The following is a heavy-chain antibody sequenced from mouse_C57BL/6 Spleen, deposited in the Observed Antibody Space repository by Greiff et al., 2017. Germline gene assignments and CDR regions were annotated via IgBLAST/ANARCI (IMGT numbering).Heavy chain of an antibody. CDR2: IYPRSGNT. CDR3: ARRDYDYGEGAMDY. J-gene: IGHJ4*01. CDR1: GYTFTSYG. V-gene: IGHV1-81*01. D-gene: IGHD2-4*01. Sequence: LQESGAELARPGASVKLSCKASGYTFTSYGISWVKQRTGQGLEWIGEIYPRSGNTYYNEKFKGKATLTADKSSSTAYMELRSLTSEDSAVYFCARRDYDYGEGAMDYWGQGTSVTVSS.